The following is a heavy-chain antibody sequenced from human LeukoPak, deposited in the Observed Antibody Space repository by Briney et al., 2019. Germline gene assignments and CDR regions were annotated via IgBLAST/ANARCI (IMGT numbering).Heavy chain of an antibody. CDR3: ARDEGNSYGFGGYLDY. CDR2: IYSGGST. Sequence: GGSLRLSCAASGFTVSSSYMSWVRQAPGKGLEWVSVIYSGGSTYYADSVKGRFTISRDNSKNTLYLQMNSLRNEDTAVYYCARDEGNSYGFGGYLDYWGQGTLVTVSS. J-gene: IGHJ4*02. D-gene: IGHD5-18*01. V-gene: IGHV3-53*01. CDR1: GFTVSSSY.